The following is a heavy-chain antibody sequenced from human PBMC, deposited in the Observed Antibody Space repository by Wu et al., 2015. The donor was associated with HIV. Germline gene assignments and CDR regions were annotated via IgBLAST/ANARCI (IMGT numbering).Heavy chain of an antibody. CDR3: ARAEPGYVAAAGSDYYYYMDV. J-gene: IGHJ6*03. Sequence: QVQLVQSGAEVKKPGASVKVSCEASGYTFTGHYMYWVRQAPGQGLEWMGWINPDSGGTKYAQKFQGRVTMTRDTSISTAYMELRSLRSDDTAVYYCARAEPGYVAAAGSDYYYYMDVWGKGTTVTVSS. V-gene: IGHV1-2*02. CDR2: INPDSGGT. D-gene: IGHD6-13*01. CDR1: GYTFTGHY.